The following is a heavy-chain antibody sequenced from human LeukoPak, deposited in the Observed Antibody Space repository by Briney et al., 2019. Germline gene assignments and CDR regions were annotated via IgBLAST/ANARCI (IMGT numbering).Heavy chain of an antibody. CDR2: ISGSGGST. CDR1: GFTFSSYA. CDR3: AKHDPYDFWSGYHPLDY. J-gene: IGHJ4*02. D-gene: IGHD3-3*01. V-gene: IGHV3-23*01. Sequence: GGSLRLSCAASGFTFSSYAMSWVRQAPGKGLEWVSAISGSGGSTYYADSVKGRFTISRDNSKNTLYLQMNSLRAEDTAVYYCAKHDPYDFWSGYHPLDYWGQGTLVTVSS.